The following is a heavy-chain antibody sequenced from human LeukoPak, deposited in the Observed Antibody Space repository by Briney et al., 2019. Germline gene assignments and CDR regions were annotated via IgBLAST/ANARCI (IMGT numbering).Heavy chain of an antibody. CDR1: GGSISTYY. J-gene: IGHJ4*02. V-gene: IGHV4-59*01. Sequence: SETLSLTCTLSGGSISTYYWSWIRQPPGKGLEWIGDIYHSGSTNYNPSLKSRGTISVDTSKNQFSLKLSSVTAADTAVYYCARGGGYASPIGYWGQGALVTVSS. CDR2: IYHSGST. D-gene: IGHD5-12*01. CDR3: ARGGGYASPIGY.